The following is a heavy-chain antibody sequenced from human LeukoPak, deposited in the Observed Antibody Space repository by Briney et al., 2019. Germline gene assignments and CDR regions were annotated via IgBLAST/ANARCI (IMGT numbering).Heavy chain of an antibody. CDR1: GDSISSCY. CDR2: IYTSGST. D-gene: IGHD7-27*01. Sequence: PSEALSLTSTVPGDSISSCYRSWIRQPAGEGLEWIGRIYTSGSTNYNPSPKSRVTMSLHTSKNQFSLKLNSETAAATTVFYCARDKTGIFDYWGRGTLVTVSS. CDR3: ARDKTGIFDY. J-gene: IGHJ4*02. V-gene: IGHV4-4*07.